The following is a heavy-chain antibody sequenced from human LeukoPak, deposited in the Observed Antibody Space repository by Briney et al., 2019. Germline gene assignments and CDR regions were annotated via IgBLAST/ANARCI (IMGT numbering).Heavy chain of an antibody. J-gene: IGHJ6*02. CDR3: AGSPQLVRFLEWNNPYYYDMDV. Sequence: GGSLRLSCAASGFTFSSYWMSWVRQAPGKGLEWVANIKQDGSEKYYVDSVKGRFTISRDNAKNSLYLQMNSLRAEDTAVYYCAGSPQLVRFLEWNNPYYYDMDVWGQGTTVTVSS. CDR2: IKQDGSEK. CDR1: GFTFSSYW. V-gene: IGHV3-7*01. D-gene: IGHD3-3*01.